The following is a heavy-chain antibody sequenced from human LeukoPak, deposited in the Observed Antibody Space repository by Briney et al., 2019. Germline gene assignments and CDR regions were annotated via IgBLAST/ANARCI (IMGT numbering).Heavy chain of an antibody. J-gene: IGHJ4*02. CDR2: IYPSDSDT. CDR3: AGAAAGTAIDS. D-gene: IGHD6-13*01. Sequence: GESLKISCKGSGYNFTSYWIGWVRQMPGKGLEWMGIIYPSDSDTTYSPSFQGQVTISADKSISTAYLQWSSLKASDTAIYYCAGAAAGTAIDSWGQGTLVTVSS. V-gene: IGHV5-51*01. CDR1: GYNFTSYW.